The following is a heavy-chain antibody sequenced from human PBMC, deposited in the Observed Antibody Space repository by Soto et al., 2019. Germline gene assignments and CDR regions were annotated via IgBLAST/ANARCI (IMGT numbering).Heavy chain of an antibody. CDR2: ISGSGGST. J-gene: IGHJ4*02. CDR1: GFTFSSYA. Sequence: GGSLRLSCAASGFTFSSYAMSWVRQAPGKGLEWVSAISGSGGSTYYADSVKGRFSISRDKSKNTLYLQMNSLRAEAAAMYDCAKERVTIFGEVIGTATPYDYWGQGTLVTVSS. D-gene: IGHD3-3*01. CDR3: AKERVTIFGEVIGTATPYDY. V-gene: IGHV3-23*01.